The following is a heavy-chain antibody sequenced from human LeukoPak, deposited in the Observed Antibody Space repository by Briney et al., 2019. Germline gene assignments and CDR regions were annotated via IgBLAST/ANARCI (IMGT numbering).Heavy chain of an antibody. J-gene: IGHJ4*02. D-gene: IGHD3-9*01. CDR2: IWYDGSNK. CDR3: AKGAYLRYFEWLWAN. V-gene: IGHV3-33*06. Sequence: PGRCLRLSCAASGFPFNSYAMHWVRQAPGKGLEWVAVIWYDGSNKYYADSVKGRFTISRDNSKNTLYLQMSSLRPEDTAVYYCAKGAYLRYFEWLWANWGQGTLVTVFS. CDR1: GFPFNSYA.